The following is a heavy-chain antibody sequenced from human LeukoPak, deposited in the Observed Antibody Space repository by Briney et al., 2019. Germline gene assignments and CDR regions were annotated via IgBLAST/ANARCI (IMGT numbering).Heavy chain of an antibody. Sequence: GAFLKISSKGSGYSFTNYWIGWGRQMRGKVQEWIGIIYPGDSAPRYSPSFQGQVTISAGKSISTAYLQWSSLKASDIAIYYCARLVDTSMARFDYWGQGTPVTVSS. CDR2: IYPGDSAP. CDR1: GYSFTNYW. CDR3: ARLVDTSMARFDY. J-gene: IGHJ4*02. D-gene: IGHD5-18*01. V-gene: IGHV5-51*01.